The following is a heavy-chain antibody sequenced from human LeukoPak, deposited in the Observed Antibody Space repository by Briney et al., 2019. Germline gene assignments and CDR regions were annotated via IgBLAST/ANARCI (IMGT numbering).Heavy chain of an antibody. CDR3: VREGNELLSKNFDY. D-gene: IGHD2-21*02. CDR2: INPHSGVT. J-gene: IGHJ4*02. Sequence: GASVKVSCKASGSTFTVYYIHWLRQAPGQGLEWMGYINPHSGVTNSPQKFQGRVTMTTDTSISAAYMELSSLISDDTAMYYCVREGNELLSKNFDYWGQGTLVTVSS. CDR1: GSTFTVYY. V-gene: IGHV1-2*02.